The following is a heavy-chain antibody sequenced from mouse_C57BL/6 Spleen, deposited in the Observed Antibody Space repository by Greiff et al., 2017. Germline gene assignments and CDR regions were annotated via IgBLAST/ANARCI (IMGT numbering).Heavy chain of an antibody. V-gene: IGHV14-3*01. CDR1: GFHIKNTY. CDR3: AAIYYDYVVFAY. D-gene: IGHD2-4*01. J-gene: IGHJ3*01. Sequence: VQLQQSVAELVRPGASVKLSCTASGFHIKNTYMHWVKQRPEQGLEWIGRIDPANGNTKYAPKFQGKATITADTSSNTAYLQLSSLTSEDTDVCYCAAIYYDYVVFAYWGQGTLVTVS. CDR2: IDPANGNT.